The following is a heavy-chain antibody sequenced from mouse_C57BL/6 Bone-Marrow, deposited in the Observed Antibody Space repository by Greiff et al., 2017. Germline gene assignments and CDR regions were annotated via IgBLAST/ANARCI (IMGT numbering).Heavy chain of an antibody. CDR3: ARDGYYSYAMDY. D-gene: IGHD2-3*01. Sequence: VQLKQSGPELVKPGASVKMSCKASGYTLTDYNMHWVKQSHGKSLEWIGYINPNNGGTSYNQKFKGKATLTVNKSSSTAYMELRSLTSEDSAVYYCARDGYYSYAMDYWGQGTSVTVSS. V-gene: IGHV1-22*01. CDR2: INPNNGGT. J-gene: IGHJ4*01. CDR1: GYTLTDYN.